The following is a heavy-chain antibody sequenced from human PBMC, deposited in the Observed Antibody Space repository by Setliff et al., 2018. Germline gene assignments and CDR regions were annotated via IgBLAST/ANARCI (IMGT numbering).Heavy chain of an antibody. CDR2: ISSTGIPI. J-gene: IGHJ3*02. CDR3: VKDPSVYGADSGSI. V-gene: IGHV3-64D*09. D-gene: IGHD2-21*02. CDR1: GFTFSRYA. Sequence: GESLTLSCSASGFTFSRYAMHWVRQAPRKGLESVSAISSTGIPIYYADSVKARFTISRDDAQNTLYLQMSSLRTDDTAVYYCVKDPSVYGADSGSIWGQGTMVTVSS.